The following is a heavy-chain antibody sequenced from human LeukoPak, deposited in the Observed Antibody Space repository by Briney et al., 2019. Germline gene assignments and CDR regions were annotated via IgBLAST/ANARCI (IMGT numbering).Heavy chain of an antibody. CDR2: INPNSGGS. J-gene: IGHJ6*03. D-gene: IGHD6-13*01. CDR1: GYTFGGYY. Sequence: AASVKVSCKASGYTFGGYYMFWVRQAPGQGLEWMGWINPNSGGSNYAQKFQGRVTMTRDTSITTAYMELTNLRSDDTGVYYCARVAQHPTHYYYYYYMDVWGKGTTVTVSS. V-gene: IGHV1-2*02. CDR3: ARVAQHPTHYYYYYYMDV.